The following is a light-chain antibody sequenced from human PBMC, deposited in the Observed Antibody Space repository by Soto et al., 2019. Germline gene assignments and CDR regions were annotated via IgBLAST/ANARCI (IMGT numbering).Light chain of an antibody. Sequence: EIVLTQSPGTLSLSPVERVTLSCRASQSISSNYLAWYQQKPGQAPRLLIYGASSRATGIPDRFSGSGSGTEFSLTISRLEPEDFAVYYCHQYGISPFGGGTKVDI. CDR1: QSISSNY. CDR3: HQYGISP. V-gene: IGKV3-20*01. J-gene: IGKJ4*01. CDR2: GAS.